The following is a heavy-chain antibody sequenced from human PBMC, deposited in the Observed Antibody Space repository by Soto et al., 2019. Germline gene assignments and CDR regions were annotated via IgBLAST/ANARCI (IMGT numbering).Heavy chain of an antibody. Sequence: AGGSLRLSCAASGFTVSSKYMSWVRQAPGKGLEWVSHIQSGGPTYYADSVKGRFTISRDTSENTLHLQMDSLRAEDTAVYYCARDDVLCDGGRCYGVPLDVWSKGTTVTVSS. D-gene: IGHD2-15*01. J-gene: IGHJ6*04. CDR1: GFTVSSKY. CDR2: IQSGGPT. V-gene: IGHV3-66*01. CDR3: ARDDVLCDGGRCYGVPLDV.